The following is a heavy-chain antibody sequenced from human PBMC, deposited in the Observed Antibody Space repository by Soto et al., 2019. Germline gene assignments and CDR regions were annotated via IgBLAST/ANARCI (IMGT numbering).Heavy chain of an antibody. CDR2: ISYDGSNK. CDR3: ARDIDYGDYPQEHYGMAV. J-gene: IGHJ6*02. CDR1: GFTFSSYA. D-gene: IGHD4-17*01. Sequence: GGSLRLSCAASGFTFSSYAMHWVRQAPGKGLEWVAVISYDGSNKHYADSVKGRFTISRDNSKNTLYLQMNSLRAEDTAVYYCARDIDYGDYPQEHYGMAVWGQGTTVTVSS. V-gene: IGHV3-30-3*01.